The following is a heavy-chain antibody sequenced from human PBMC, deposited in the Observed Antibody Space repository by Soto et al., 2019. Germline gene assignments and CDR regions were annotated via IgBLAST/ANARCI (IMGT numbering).Heavy chain of an antibody. CDR1: GYTFTSYA. D-gene: IGHD3-9*01. J-gene: IGHJ6*02. Sequence: ASVKVSCKASGYTFTSYAMHWVRQAPGQRLEWMGWINAGNGDTKYSQRFQGRVTITRDTSASTAYMELSSLRSGDTAVYYCAVDLVRDLYYYSYGMDVWGQGTTVTVSS. V-gene: IGHV1-3*01. CDR3: AVDLVRDLYYYSYGMDV. CDR2: INAGNGDT.